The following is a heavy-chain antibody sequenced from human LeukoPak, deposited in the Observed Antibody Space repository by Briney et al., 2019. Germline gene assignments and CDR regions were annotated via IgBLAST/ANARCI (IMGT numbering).Heavy chain of an antibody. D-gene: IGHD1-26*01. V-gene: IGHV1-18*01. Sequence: ASVKVSCKASGYTFTSYGIIWVRQAPGQGLEWMGWISAYNGNTNYVQKLQGRVTMATDTSTSTAYMELRSLRSDDTAVYYCARTCGSYPCSYYYGMDVWGQGTTVTVSS. CDR2: ISAYNGNT. CDR1: GYTFTSYG. J-gene: IGHJ6*02. CDR3: ARTCGSYPCSYYYGMDV.